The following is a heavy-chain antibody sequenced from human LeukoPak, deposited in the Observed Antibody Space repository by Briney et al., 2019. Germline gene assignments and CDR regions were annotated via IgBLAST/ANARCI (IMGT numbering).Heavy chain of an antibody. Sequence: GASVKVSCKASGGTFSSYAISWVRQAPGQGLEWMGGIIPIFGTANYAQKFQGRVTITADESTSTAYMELSSLRSEDTAVYYCARFYGSGSHLIGYYYYGMDVWGQGTTVTVSS. J-gene: IGHJ6*02. CDR1: GGTFSSYA. D-gene: IGHD3-10*01. CDR3: ARFYGSGSHLIGYYYYGMDV. CDR2: IIPIFGTA. V-gene: IGHV1-69*13.